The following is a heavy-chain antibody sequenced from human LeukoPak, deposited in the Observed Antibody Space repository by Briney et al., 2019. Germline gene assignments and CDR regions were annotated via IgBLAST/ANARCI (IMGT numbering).Heavy chain of an antibody. Sequence: PGGSLRLSCAASGFTFSSYWMHWVRQTPGKGLVWVSRINSDGTSTNYADSVKGRFTISRDNSKNTLYLQMNSLRIEDTAVYYCARDRSGRYPDAFDTWGQGTMVMVSS. D-gene: IGHD3-3*01. CDR1: GFTFSSYW. V-gene: IGHV3-74*01. CDR3: ARDRSGRYPDAFDT. J-gene: IGHJ3*02. CDR2: INSDGTST.